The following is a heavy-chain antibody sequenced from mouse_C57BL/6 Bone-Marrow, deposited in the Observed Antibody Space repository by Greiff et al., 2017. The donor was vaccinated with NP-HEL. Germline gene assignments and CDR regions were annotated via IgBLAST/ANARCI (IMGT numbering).Heavy chain of an antibody. J-gene: IGHJ4*01. D-gene: IGHD1-1*01. CDR2: IYPGDGDT. CDR1: GYAFSSYW. V-gene: IGHV1-80*01. CDR3: ARVITTAYYAMDY. Sequence: QVQLQQSGAELVKPGASVKISCKASGYAFSSYWMNWVKQRPGKGLEWIGQIYPGDGDTNYNGKFKGKATLTADKSSSTAYMQLSSLTSEDSAVYFCARVITTAYYAMDYWGQGTSVTVSS.